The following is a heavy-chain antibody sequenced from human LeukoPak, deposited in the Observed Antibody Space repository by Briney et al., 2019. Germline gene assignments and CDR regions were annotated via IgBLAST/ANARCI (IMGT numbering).Heavy chain of an antibody. J-gene: IGHJ3*01. Sequence: SETLSLTCTVSGGSISSSSYFWGWIRQPPGKGLEWIGEINHSGSTNYNPSLKSRVTISVDTSKNQFSLKLSSVTAADTAVYYCARLAGTEIQLNDWGQGTMVTVSS. CDR2: INHSGST. D-gene: IGHD5-18*01. CDR3: ARLAGTEIQLND. CDR1: GGSISSSSYF. V-gene: IGHV4-39*07.